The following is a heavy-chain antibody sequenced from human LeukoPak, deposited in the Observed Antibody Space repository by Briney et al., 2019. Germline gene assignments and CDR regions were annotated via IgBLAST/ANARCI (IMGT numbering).Heavy chain of an antibody. Sequence: SETLSLTCTVSGASISSYYWSWIRQPPGKGLEWIGYIYYSGSTSYNPFLKSRVTMSVDTSKNQFSLKLSFVTAADTAVYYCAKDGRATVHFDSWGQGTLVTVSS. D-gene: IGHD1-1*01. J-gene: IGHJ4*02. CDR2: IYYSGST. CDR3: AKDGRATVHFDS. CDR1: GASISSYY. V-gene: IGHV4-59*01.